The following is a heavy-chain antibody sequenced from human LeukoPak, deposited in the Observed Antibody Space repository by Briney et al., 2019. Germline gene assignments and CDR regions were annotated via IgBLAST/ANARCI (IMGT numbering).Heavy chain of an antibody. V-gene: IGHV1-69*13. CDR2: IIPIFGSA. J-gene: IGHJ5*02. D-gene: IGHD2-2*01. CDR1: RDTFINNV. Sequence: SVKVSCKASRDTFINNVISWLRQVPGQGLEWMGGIIPIFGSAAYAQKFQGRVTITADESTSTAYMDLSSLRSEDTAVYYCARVVTPRYCSTTSCYWKGWFDPWGQGTLVTVSS. CDR3: ARVVTPRYCSTTSCYWKGWFDP.